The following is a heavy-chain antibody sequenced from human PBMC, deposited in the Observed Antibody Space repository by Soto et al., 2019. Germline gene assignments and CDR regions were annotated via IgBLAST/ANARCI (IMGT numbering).Heavy chain of an antibody. V-gene: IGHV2-26*01. Sequence: QVTLKESGPVLVKPTETLTLTCTVYGFSLSNARMGVSWIRQPPGKALEWLAHIFSNDEKSYSTSLKSRLTISKDTSKSQVILTVTNMDPVDTSTYYCARLIRITTRPPSWYFALWGRGTLFTVSS. CDR1: GFSLSNARMG. D-gene: IGHD3-10*01. CDR2: IFSNDEK. J-gene: IGHJ2*01. CDR3: ARLIRITTRPPSWYFAL.